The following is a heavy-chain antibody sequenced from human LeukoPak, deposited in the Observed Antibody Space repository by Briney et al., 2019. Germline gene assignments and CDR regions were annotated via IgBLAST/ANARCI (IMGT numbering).Heavy chain of an antibody. CDR3: ARPSSLDGSGRYYIDY. CDR1: GFTVSNNF. Sequence: PGGSLRLSCAVSGFTVSNNFMNWVRQAPGKGLEWVSVTHSDGTTYFADSVQGRFTISRDNSKNTLYLQMNSLRDEDTAMYYCARPSSLDGSGRYYIDYWGQGTLVTVSS. D-gene: IGHD3-10*01. J-gene: IGHJ4*02. CDR2: THSDGTT. V-gene: IGHV3-66*01.